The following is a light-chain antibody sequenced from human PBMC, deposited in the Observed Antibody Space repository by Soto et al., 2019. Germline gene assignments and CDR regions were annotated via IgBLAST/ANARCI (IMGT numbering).Light chain of an antibody. CDR2: GAS. CDR1: QSVSSN. Sequence: EIVMTQSPATLSVSPGERATLSCRASQSVSSNLAWYQQKPGQAPRLLIYGASTRATGIPARFSGSGSGTEFTLTISSLQSEDFALYYCQNYNNWPRLTFGGGTNVDIK. V-gene: IGKV3-15*01. J-gene: IGKJ4*01. CDR3: QNYNNWPRLT.